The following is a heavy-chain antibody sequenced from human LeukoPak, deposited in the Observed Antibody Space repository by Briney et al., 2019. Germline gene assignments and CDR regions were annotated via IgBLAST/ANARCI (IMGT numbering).Heavy chain of an antibody. Sequence: PGGSLRLSWAASGFTFSNYAISCVRQAPGKGLEWVSAISGSGYNTYYADSVKGRFTISRDNSKNTLYLQMHSLRAEDTAVYYCAKDGIAAAGIGYYFDYWGQGTLVTVSS. J-gene: IGHJ4*02. D-gene: IGHD6-13*01. CDR2: ISGSGYNT. CDR1: GFTFSNYA. CDR3: AKDGIAAAGIGYYFDY. V-gene: IGHV3-23*01.